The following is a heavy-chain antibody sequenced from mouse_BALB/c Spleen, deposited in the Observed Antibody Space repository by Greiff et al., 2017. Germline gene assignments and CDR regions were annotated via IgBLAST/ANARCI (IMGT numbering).Heavy chain of an antibody. V-gene: IGHV14-3*02. J-gene: IGHJ1*01. CDR1: GFNIKDTY. CDR2: IDPANGNT. CDR3: ARWRSWYFDV. Sequence: EVQVVESGAELVKPGASVKLSCTASGFNIKDTYMHWVKQRPEQGLEWIGRIDPANGNTKYDPKFQGKATITADTSSNTAYLQLSSLTSEDTAVYYCARWRSWYFDVWGAGTTVTVSS.